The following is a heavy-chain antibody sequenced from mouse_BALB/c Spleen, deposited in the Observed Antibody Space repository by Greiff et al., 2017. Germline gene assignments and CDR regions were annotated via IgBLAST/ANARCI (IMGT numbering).Heavy chain of an antibody. Sequence: VQLQQSGPELVKPGASVKMSCKASGYTFTSYVMHWVKQKPGQGLEWIGYINPYNDGTKYNEKFKGKATLTSDKSSSTAYMELSSLTSEDSAVYYCAREGDARVYDFDYWGQGTTLTVSS. CDR1: GYTFTSYV. CDR2: INPYNDGT. D-gene: IGHD2-14*01. J-gene: IGHJ2*01. CDR3: AREGDARVYDFDY. V-gene: IGHV1-14*01.